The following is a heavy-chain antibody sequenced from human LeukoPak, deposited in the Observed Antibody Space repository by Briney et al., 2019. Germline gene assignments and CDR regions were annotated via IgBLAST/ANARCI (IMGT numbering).Heavy chain of an antibody. CDR1: GFTFSSYA. CDR3: AKDGSGTESPI. Sequence: GSLRLSCAASGFTFSSYAMGWVRQAPGKGLGWVSAISGRGGSTYYADSVKGRFTISRDNSKNTLYLQMNSLRAEDTAVYYCAKDGSGTESPIWGQGTRVTVSS. J-gene: IGHJ4*02. CDR2: ISGRGGST. D-gene: IGHD3-3*01. V-gene: IGHV3-23*01.